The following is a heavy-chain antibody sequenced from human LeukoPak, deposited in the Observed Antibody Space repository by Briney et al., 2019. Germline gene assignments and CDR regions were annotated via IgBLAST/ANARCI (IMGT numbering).Heavy chain of an antibody. CDR3: ARGYYDSSGYYFILIDY. V-gene: IGHV1-18*01. CDR1: GYTFTSYG. Sequence: APVKVSCKASGYTFTSYGISWVRQAPGQGLEWMGWISAYNGNTNYAQKLQGRVTMTTDTSTSTAYMELRSLRSDDTAVYYCARGYYDSSGYYFILIDYWGQGTLVTVSS. J-gene: IGHJ4*02. CDR2: ISAYNGNT. D-gene: IGHD3-22*01.